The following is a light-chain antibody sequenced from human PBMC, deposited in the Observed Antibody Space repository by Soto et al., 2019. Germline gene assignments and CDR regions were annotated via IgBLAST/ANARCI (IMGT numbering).Light chain of an antibody. CDR3: QSYDSSLSGSV. Sequence: QSVLTQPPSVSGAPGQRVTISCTGSTSNIGAGYDVHWYQQLPGTAPKLLIYDNINRHSGVPDRFSGSKSGTSASLAITGLQAEDEADYYCQSYDSSLSGSVFGGGTKVTVL. CDR2: DNI. V-gene: IGLV1-40*01. J-gene: IGLJ2*01. CDR1: TSNIGAGYD.